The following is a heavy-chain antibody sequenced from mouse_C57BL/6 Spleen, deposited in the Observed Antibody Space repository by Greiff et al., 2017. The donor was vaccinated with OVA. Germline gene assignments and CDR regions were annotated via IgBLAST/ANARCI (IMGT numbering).Heavy chain of an antibody. CDR3: ARGHDDDWFAY. V-gene: IGHV5-17*01. CDR2: ISSGSSTI. D-gene: IGHD2-4*01. CDR1: GFTFTNYG. Sequence: EVQLVESGGGLVKPGGSLKLSCAASGFTFTNYGMHWVRQAPEKGLEWVAYISSGSSTIYYADTVKGRFTIPRDNAKNTLFLQMTSLRSEDTAMYYCARGHDDDWFAYWGQGTLVTVSA. J-gene: IGHJ3*01.